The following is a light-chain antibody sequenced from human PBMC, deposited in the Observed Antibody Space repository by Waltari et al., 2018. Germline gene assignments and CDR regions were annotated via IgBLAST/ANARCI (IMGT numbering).Light chain of an antibody. CDR1: QSVSSY. Sequence: EIVLTQSPATLSLSPGERATLSCRASQSVSSYLAWYQQKPGQAPRLLIYDASNRATGIPARFSGSGSGTDFTLTISSLEPEDFAVYYYQQCSNWPLTFGGGTKVEIK. CDR2: DAS. J-gene: IGKJ4*01. V-gene: IGKV3-11*01. CDR3: QQCSNWPLT.